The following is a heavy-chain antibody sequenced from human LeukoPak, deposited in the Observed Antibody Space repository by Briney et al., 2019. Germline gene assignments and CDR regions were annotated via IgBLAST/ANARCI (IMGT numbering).Heavy chain of an antibody. CDR2: INCDGSST. J-gene: IGHJ4*02. D-gene: IGHD6-6*01. V-gene: IGHV3-74*01. Sequence: HGASLRLSCAASGFTFSSYWMHWVRQAPGKGLVWVSRINCDGSSTSYADSVKGRFTISRDNAKNTLYLQMNSPRAEDTAVYYCARGGSKPIDYWGQGTLVTVSS. CDR3: ARGGSKPIDY. CDR1: GFTFSSYW.